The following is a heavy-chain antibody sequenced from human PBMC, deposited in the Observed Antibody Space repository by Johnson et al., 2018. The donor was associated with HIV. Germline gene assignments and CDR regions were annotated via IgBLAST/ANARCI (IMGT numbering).Heavy chain of an antibody. V-gene: IGHV3-64*01. J-gene: IGHJ3*02. CDR3: ARETRGGGGAFDI. D-gene: IGHD2-15*01. Sequence: VQLVESGGGLVQPGGSLRLSCAASGFIFSDYYLTWIRQAPGKGLEYVSAISSNGGSPYYANSVKGKFTISRDNSKNTLYLQMGSLRAEDMAVYYCARETRGGGGAFDIWGQGTMVTVSS. CDR1: GFIFSDYY. CDR2: ISSNGGSP.